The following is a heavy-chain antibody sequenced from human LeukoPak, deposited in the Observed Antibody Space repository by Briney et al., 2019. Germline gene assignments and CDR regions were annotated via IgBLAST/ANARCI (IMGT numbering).Heavy chain of an antibody. Sequence: WASVKVSCKASGGTFSSYAISWVRQAPGQGLEWMGGIIPIFGTANYAQKFQGRVTITADKSTSTAYMELSSLRSEDTAVYYCARVRTSSEQQRANWFDPWGQGTLVTVSS. CDR1: GGTFSSYA. V-gene: IGHV1-69*06. D-gene: IGHD6-13*01. J-gene: IGHJ5*02. CDR3: ARVRTSSEQQRANWFDP. CDR2: IIPIFGTA.